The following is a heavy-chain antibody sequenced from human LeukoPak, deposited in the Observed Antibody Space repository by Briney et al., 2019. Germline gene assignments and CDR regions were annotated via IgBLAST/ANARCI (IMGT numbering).Heavy chain of an antibody. J-gene: IGHJ1*01. V-gene: IGHV3-30*18. CDR1: GFTFSNYG. CDR2: ISHNGDAT. D-gene: IGHD6-25*01. Sequence: YPGGSLRPSCAASGFTFSNYGMQWVRQPPGKGLEWEAVISHNGDATFYADSVKGRFNISRDNSKSTLDLQMNSLRAEDTAVYYCAKEPNSYSSGWYFQHWGQGTLVTVSS. CDR3: AKEPNSYSSGWYFQH.